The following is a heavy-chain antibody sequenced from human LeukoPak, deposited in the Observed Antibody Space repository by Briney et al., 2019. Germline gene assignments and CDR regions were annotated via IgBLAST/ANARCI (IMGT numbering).Heavy chain of an antibody. CDR3: ASGPYYYNYYFDY. Sequence: GASVKVSCKASGYTFTSYGISWVRQAPGQGLEWMGWISAYNGNTNYAQKFQGRVTMTRDTSTSTVYMELSSLRSEDTAVYYCASGPYYYNYYFDYWGQGTLVTVSS. V-gene: IGHV1-18*01. J-gene: IGHJ4*02. D-gene: IGHD3-10*01. CDR2: ISAYNGNT. CDR1: GYTFTSYG.